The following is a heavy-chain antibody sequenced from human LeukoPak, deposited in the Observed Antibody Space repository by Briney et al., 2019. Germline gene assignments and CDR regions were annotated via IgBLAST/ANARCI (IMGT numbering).Heavy chain of an antibody. D-gene: IGHD2-15*01. V-gene: IGHV3-23*01. J-gene: IGHJ3*02. Sequence: PGGSLRLSCAASGFTFSSYAMSWVRQAPGKGLEWVSAISGSGGSTYYADSVKGRFTISRDNSKNTLYLQMNSLRAEDTAVYYCAKVHRPQGYCSGGSCYLFGAFDIWGQGTMVTVSS. CDR3: AKVHRPQGYCSGGSCYLFGAFDI. CDR2: ISGSGGST. CDR1: GFTFSSYA.